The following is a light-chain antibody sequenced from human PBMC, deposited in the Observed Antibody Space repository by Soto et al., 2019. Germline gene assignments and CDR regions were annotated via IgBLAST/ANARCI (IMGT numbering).Light chain of an antibody. CDR3: QSYDTTLSGVV. J-gene: IGLJ3*02. V-gene: IGLV1-40*01. CDR2: DNI. Sequence: QSVLTQPASVSGSPGQSITISCTGTSSDVGAYDYVSWYQHLPGTAPKLLIYDNIHRPSGVPDRFSGSKSDTSASLAITGLQAEDEADYYCQSYDTTLSGVVFGGGTKVTVL. CDR1: SSDVGAYDY.